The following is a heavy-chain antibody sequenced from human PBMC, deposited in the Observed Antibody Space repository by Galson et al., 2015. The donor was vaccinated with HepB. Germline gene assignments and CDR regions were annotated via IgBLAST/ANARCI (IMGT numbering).Heavy chain of an antibody. CDR2: IIPIFGTA. CDR1: GGTFSSYA. J-gene: IGHJ6*02. V-gene: IGHV1-69*06. Sequence: SVKVSCKASGGTFSSYAISWVRQAPGQGLEWMGGIIPIFGTANYAQKFQGRVTITADKSTSTAYMELSSLRSEDTAVYYCARDGIAAAGTSLYYYYGMDVWGQGTTVTVSS. CDR3: ARDGIAAAGTSLYYYYGMDV. D-gene: IGHD6-13*01.